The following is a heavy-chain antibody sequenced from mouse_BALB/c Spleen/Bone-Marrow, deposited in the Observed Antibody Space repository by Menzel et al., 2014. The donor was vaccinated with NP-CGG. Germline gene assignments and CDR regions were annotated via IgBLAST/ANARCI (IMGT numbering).Heavy chain of an antibody. CDR3: ARSADWYFDV. V-gene: IGHV3-2*02. Sequence: EVQLQQSGPGLVKPSQSLSLPCTVTGYSITSDYAWNWIRQFPGNKLAWMDYISYSGSTSYNPSLKSRISITRDTSKNQFFLQLNSVTAEDTATYYCARSADWYFDVWGAGTTVTVSS. J-gene: IGHJ1*01. CDR2: ISYSGST. CDR1: GYSITSDYA.